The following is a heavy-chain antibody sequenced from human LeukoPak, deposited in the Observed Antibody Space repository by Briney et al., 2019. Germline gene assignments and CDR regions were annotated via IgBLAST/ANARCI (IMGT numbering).Heavy chain of an antibody. CDR1: GGTFSSYA. CDR2: IIPIFGTA. J-gene: IGHJ6*02. D-gene: IGHD3-10*01. V-gene: IGHV1-69*13. Sequence: ASVKVSCKASGGTFSSYAISWVRQAPGQGLEWMGGIIPIFGTANYAQKFQGRVTITADESTSTAYMELSSLRSEDTAVYYCARGGPVLLWFGETNYGMDVWGQGTTVTVSS. CDR3: ARGGPVLLWFGETNYGMDV.